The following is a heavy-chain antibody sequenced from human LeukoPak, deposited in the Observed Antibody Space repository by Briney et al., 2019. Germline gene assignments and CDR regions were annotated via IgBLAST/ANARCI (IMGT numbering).Heavy chain of an antibody. V-gene: IGHV4-34*01. D-gene: IGHD6-19*01. Sequence: SETLSLTCAVYGGSFSGYYWSWIRQPPGKGLEWIGGINHSGSTNYNPSLKSRVTISVDTSKNQFSLKLSSVTAADTAVYYCARGARRLADDYWGQGTLVTVSS. J-gene: IGHJ4*02. CDR1: GGSFSGYY. CDR3: ARGARRLADDY. CDR2: INHSGST.